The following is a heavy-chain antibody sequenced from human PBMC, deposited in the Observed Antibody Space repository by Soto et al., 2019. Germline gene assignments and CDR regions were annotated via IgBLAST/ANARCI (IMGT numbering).Heavy chain of an antibody. J-gene: IGHJ4*02. CDR3: ARGPSVGYYDSSGSGPYFDY. CDR1: GGSISSGGYY. CDR2: IYYSGST. Sequence: PSETMSLTCTVSGGSISSGGYYWSWISKHPGKGLEWIGYIYYSGSTYYNPSLKSRVTISVDTSKNQFSLKLSSVTAADTAVYYCARGPSVGYYDSSGSGPYFDYWGQGTLVTVSS. D-gene: IGHD3-22*01. V-gene: IGHV4-31*03.